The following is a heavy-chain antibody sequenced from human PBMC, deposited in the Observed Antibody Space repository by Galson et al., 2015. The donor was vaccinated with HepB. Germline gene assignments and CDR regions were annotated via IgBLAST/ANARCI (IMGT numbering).Heavy chain of an antibody. CDR2: IKSKTDGETT. V-gene: IGHV3-15*01. Sequence: SLRLSCAASGFPFNNAWMTWVRQAPGMGLEWVSRIKSKTDGETTDYAATVKGRFPISRDDSKNRLCLQMNSMKTEDAAVYYCTTDVYYITYCSWLDPWGQGTLVTVSS. CDR3: TTDVYYITYCSWLDP. D-gene: IGHD5/OR15-5a*01. CDR1: GFPFNNAW. J-gene: IGHJ5*02.